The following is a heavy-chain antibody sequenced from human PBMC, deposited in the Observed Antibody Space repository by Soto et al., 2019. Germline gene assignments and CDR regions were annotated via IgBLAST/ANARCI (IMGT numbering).Heavy chain of an antibody. CDR1: GYTFTSYY. V-gene: IGHV1-46*01. CDR2: INPSGGST. CDR3: ARYHSGYDFRYYYYYMDV. D-gene: IGHD5-12*01. J-gene: IGHJ6*03. Sequence: ASVKVSCKVSGYTFTSYYMHWVRQAPGQGLEWMGIINPSGGSTSYAQKFQGRVTMTTDTSTSTAYMELRSLRSDDTAVYYCARYHSGYDFRYYYYYMDVWGKGTTVTVSS.